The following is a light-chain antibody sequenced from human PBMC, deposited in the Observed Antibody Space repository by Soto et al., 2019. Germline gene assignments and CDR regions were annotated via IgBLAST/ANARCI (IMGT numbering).Light chain of an antibody. CDR3: QQRHSWPWT. CDR1: QSVSSSY. J-gene: IGKJ1*01. V-gene: IGKV3D-20*02. Sequence: FAPTPGTLSSSPGEGATLSCSVSQSVSSSYLAWYQQKPGQAPRLLIYGASSRATGIPDRFSGSGSGSDCTLTISSLVPEDFAVYPCQQRHSWPWTFGQGTKVDIK. CDR2: GAS.